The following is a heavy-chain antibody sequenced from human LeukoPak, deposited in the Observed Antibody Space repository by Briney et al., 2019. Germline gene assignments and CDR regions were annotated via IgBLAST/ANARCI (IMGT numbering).Heavy chain of an antibody. CDR3: ARKGYDSSGYYYYMDV. J-gene: IGHJ6*03. D-gene: IGHD3-22*01. Sequence: SVKVSCKASGGTFSSYAISWVRQAPGQGLEWMGGIIPIFGTANYAQKFQGRVTITTDESTSTAYMELSSLRSEDTAVYYCARKGYDSSGYYYYMDVWGKGTTVTVSS. CDR2: IIPIFGTA. V-gene: IGHV1-69*05. CDR1: GGTFSSYA.